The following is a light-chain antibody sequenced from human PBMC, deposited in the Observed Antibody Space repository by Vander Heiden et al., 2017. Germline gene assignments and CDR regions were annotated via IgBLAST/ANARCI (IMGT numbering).Light chain of an antibody. CDR2: DDS. CDR3: QVWDSSSDHHGV. J-gene: IGLJ3*02. Sequence: SYVPTQPPSVPVAPGKTARITCGGNNIGSKRVHWYQQKPGQAPVLVVYDDSDRPSGIPERFSGSNSGNTATLTISRVEAGDEADYYCQVWDSSSDHHGVFGGGTKLTVL. V-gene: IGLV3-21*03. CDR1: NIGSKR.